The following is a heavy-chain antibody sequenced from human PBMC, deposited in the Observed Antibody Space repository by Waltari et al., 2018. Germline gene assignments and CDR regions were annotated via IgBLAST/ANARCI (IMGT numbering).Heavy chain of an antibody. Sequence: QVQPGASGGGVVQPGLSLSLPCPASGFSRSNFGMHWVRQAPGKGLEWVALAFFDGIKTDYADSVRGRFTISRDNSKNTLYLDINNLRVDDTGIYYCAKDAFGNTYLDHWGQGTVVTVSS. V-gene: IGHV3-30*02. CDR2: AFFDGIKT. CDR3: AKDAFGNTYLDH. J-gene: IGHJ5*02. CDR1: GFSRSNFG. D-gene: IGHD3-10*01.